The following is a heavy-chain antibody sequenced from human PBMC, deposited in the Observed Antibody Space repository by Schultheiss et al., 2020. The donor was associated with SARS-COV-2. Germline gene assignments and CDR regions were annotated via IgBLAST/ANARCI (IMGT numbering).Heavy chain of an antibody. J-gene: IGHJ4*02. V-gene: IGHV3-23*01. Sequence: LSLTCTVSGGSISSYYWSWIRQPPGKGLEWVSAISGSGGSTYYADSVKGRFTISRDNSKNTLYLQMNSLRAEDTAVYYCAKDPDYSKPSNFDYWGQGTLVTVSS. CDR2: ISGSGGST. D-gene: IGHD4-11*01. CDR3: AKDPDYSKPSNFDY. CDR1: GGSISSYY.